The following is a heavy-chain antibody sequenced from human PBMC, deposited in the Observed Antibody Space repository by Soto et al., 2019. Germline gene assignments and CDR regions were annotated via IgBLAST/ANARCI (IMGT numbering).Heavy chain of an antibody. CDR2: INPNSGGT. V-gene: IGHV1-2*04. D-gene: IGHD2-8*01. Sequence: ASVKVSCKASGYSFTDYHIHWVRQAPGQGLEWLGRINPNSGGTSTAQKFQGWVTMTTDTSISTASMELTRLTSDDTAIYYCARGDSTDCSNGVCSFFYNHDMDVWGQGTTVTVSS. CDR3: ARGDSTDCSNGVCSFFYNHDMDV. CDR1: GYSFTDYH. J-gene: IGHJ6*02.